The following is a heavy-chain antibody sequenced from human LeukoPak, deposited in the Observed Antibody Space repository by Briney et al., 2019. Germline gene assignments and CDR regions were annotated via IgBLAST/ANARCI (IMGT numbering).Heavy chain of an antibody. CDR3: ARDFWSSTSRTTNKSYYYYYYMDV. CDR2: IYYSGST. Sequence: SETLSLTCTVSGGSISSYYWSWIRQPPGKGLGWSGDIYYSGSTNYNPSLKSRVTISVDTSKNQFSLKLSSVTAADTAVYYCARDFWSSTSRTTNKSYYYYYYMDVWGKGTTVTVSS. CDR1: GGSISSYY. V-gene: IGHV4-59*01. D-gene: IGHD2-2*01. J-gene: IGHJ6*03.